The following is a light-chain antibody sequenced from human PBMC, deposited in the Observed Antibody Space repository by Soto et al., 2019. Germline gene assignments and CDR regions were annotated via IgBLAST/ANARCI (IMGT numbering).Light chain of an antibody. J-gene: IGLJ2*01. CDR2: DVT. CDR3: QTWGTGFQV. CDR1: GNDVGAYNY. V-gene: IGLV2-11*01. Sequence: QSVLTQPRSVSGSPGQSVTLSCTGTGNDVGAYNYVSWYQQHPGRPPKLMMYDVTKWPSGVPERFSGSKSGNTASLTISGLQAEDEADYYCQTWGTGFQVFGGGTKLTVL.